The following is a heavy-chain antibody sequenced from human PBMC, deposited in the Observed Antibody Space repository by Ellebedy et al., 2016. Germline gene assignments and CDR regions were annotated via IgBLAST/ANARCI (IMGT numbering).Heavy chain of an antibody. D-gene: IGHD1-20*01. Sequence: ASVKVSCKASGYTFTSHHIHWVRQAPGQGLEWMGLISPSDAKTMYAQNVQGRVTITRDTSASAAYMELSGLRSEDTAVFYCARARGSDNWNYYYYYGMDVWGQGTTVTVSS. J-gene: IGHJ6*02. CDR1: GYTFTSHH. CDR3: ARARGSDNWNYYYYYGMDV. CDR2: ISPSDAKT. V-gene: IGHV1-46*01.